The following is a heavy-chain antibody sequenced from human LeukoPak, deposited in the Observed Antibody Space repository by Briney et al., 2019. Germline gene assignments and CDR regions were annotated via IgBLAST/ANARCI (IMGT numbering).Heavy chain of an antibody. V-gene: IGHV4-38-2*01. J-gene: IGHJ5*02. Sequence: SETLSLTCAVSGYFITSGFYWGWIRQPPGKGLEWIGSIYHSGSTYYNPSLKSRVTISVDTSKNQFSLKLSSVTAADTAVYYCARGQGAVNWFDPWGQGTLVTVSS. CDR2: IYHSGST. CDR1: GYFITSGFY. D-gene: IGHD1-26*01. CDR3: ARGQGAVNWFDP.